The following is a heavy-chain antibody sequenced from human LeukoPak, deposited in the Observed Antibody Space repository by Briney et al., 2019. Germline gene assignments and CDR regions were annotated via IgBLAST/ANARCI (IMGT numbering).Heavy chain of an antibody. J-gene: IGHJ3*02. CDR2: IYSGGST. V-gene: IGHV3-66*01. CDR3: ARVHGDYDDEAFDI. Sequence: GGSLRLSCAASGFTFSSYSMNWVRQAPGKGLEWVSVIYSGGSTYYADSVKGRFTISRDNSKNTLYLQMNSLRAEDTAVYYCARVHGDYDDEAFDIWGQGTMVTVSS. D-gene: IGHD4-17*01. CDR1: GFTFSSYS.